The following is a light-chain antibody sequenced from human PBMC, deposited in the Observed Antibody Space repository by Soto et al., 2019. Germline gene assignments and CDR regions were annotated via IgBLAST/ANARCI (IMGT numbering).Light chain of an antibody. J-gene: IGKJ1*01. CDR2: GAS. CDR3: QQYISTPWT. V-gene: IGKV3-20*01. CDR1: QSVSSNS. Sequence: EIVLTQSPGTLSLSPGERATLSCRASQSVSSNSLAWYQHRPGQAPRLLIYGASSRATGVPDRFIGSGSGSGTDFTLTISRLEPEDFAVYYCQQYISTPWTFGQGTKMEIK.